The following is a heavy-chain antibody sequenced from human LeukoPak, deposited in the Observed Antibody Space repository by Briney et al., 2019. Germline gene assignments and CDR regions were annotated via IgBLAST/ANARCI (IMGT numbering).Heavy chain of an antibody. CDR1: GFSLSTSGVG. CDR3: AHRRSGMGSIFFDS. J-gene: IGHJ4*02. CDR2: INSNDDK. V-gene: IGHV2-5*01. Sequence: SGPTLVNPTQSLTLTCTFSGFSLSTSGVGVVWIRQPPGKGLEWLALINSNDDKHYRPSLKRRLTITKDTSKNQVILTMTNMDPVDTATYYCAHRRSGMGSIFFDSWGQGTPVSVSS. D-gene: IGHD5-24*01.